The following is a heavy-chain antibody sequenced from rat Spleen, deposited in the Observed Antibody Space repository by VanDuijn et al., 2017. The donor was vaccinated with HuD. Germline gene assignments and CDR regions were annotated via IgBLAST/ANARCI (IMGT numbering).Heavy chain of an antibody. Sequence: QVQLKESGPGLMQPSETLSLTCTVSGFSLTSNGVGWVRQPLGKGLVWMGTIWAGGSTNYNSAVQSRLSISRDTSKSQVFLKMNSLQPEDTGTYYCARVENNYNWFAYWGQGTLVTVSS. CDR3: ARVENNYNWFAY. J-gene: IGHJ3*01. CDR2: IWAGGST. D-gene: IGHD1-10*01. CDR1: GFSLTSNG. V-gene: IGHV2-72*01.